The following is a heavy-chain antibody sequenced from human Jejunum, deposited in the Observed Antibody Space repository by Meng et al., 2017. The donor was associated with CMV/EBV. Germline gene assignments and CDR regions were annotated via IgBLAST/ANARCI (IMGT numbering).Heavy chain of an antibody. J-gene: IGHJ4*02. CDR1: GASISDSSYY. CDR3: ARDPTPDGSDY. Sequence: LPVEELGPSLVKPSEPLSLTCTLSGASISDSSYYWGWIRQPPGKGPEWIGSVYYSGSTYYNPSLESRVTISVDTSKNQFSLKLTSVTAADTATYYCARDPTPDGSDYWGRGTLVTVSS. D-gene: IGHD3-10*01. V-gene: IGHV4-39*07. CDR2: VYYSGST.